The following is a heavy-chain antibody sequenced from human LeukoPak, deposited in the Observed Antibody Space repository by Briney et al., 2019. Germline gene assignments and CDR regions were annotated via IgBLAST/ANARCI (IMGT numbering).Heavy chain of an antibody. J-gene: IGHJ6*02. CDR3: ARLIGNSSVRYYCYYGMDV. V-gene: IGHV4-59*08. CDR2: IYYSGST. D-gene: IGHD6-19*01. CDR1: GGSISSYY. Sequence: KTSETLSLTCTVSGGSISSYYWSWIRQPPGKGLEWIGYIYYSGSTNYNPSLKSRVTISVDTSKNQFSLKLSSVTAADTAVYYCARLIGNSSVRYYCYYGMDVWGQGTTVTVSS.